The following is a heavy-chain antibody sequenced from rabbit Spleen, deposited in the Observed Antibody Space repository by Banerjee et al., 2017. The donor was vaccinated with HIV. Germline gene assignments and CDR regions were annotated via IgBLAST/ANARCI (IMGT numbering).Heavy chain of an antibody. CDR2: IDPVFGST. CDR3: ARDTSTSFSTYGMDL. V-gene: IGHV1S47*01. CDR1: GFDFSGYG. D-gene: IGHD1-1*01. Sequence: QEQLEESGGGLVQPGGSLKLSCKASGFDFSGYGMSWVRQAPGKGLEWIGYIDPVFGSTYYASWVNGRLTISSDNAQNTLYLQLKSLTAADTATYFCARDTSTSFSTYGMDLWGQGTLVTVS. J-gene: IGHJ6*01.